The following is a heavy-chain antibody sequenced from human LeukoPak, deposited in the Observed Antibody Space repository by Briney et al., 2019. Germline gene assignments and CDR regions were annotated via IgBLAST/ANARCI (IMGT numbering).Heavy chain of an antibody. CDR3: AVPLGGNSPFDY. Sequence: ASVKVSCKASGYTFVSYGITWVRQAPGQGLEWMGIINPSGGSTSYAQKFQGRVTMTRDTSTSTVYMELSSLRSEDTAVYYCAVPLGGNSPFDYWGQGTLVTVSS. V-gene: IGHV1-46*01. D-gene: IGHD4-23*01. CDR2: INPSGGST. CDR1: GYTFVSYG. J-gene: IGHJ4*02.